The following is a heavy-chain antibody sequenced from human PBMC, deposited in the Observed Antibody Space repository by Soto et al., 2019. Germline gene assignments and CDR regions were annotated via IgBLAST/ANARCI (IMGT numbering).Heavy chain of an antibody. CDR2: IDPPDSYT. CDR3: ARHVVAARGWGEEPL. V-gene: IGHV5-10-1*01. CDR1: GYSFTSYW. J-gene: IGHJ4*02. Sequence: EVQLVQSGAEVKKPGESLRISCKGSGYSFTSYWISWVRQMPGKGLEWMGRIDPPDSYTNYSPSCQGHVNISADKSISTAYLQWSSLQASDTAMYYCARHVVAARGWGEEPLWGQRTLVADST. D-gene: IGHD3-16*01.